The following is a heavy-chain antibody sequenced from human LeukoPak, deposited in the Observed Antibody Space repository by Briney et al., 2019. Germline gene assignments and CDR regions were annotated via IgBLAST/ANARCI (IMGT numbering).Heavy chain of an antibody. V-gene: IGHV4-31*03. CDR3: ARIEGGYGGHFDY. CDR2: IYYSGTT. CDR1: GGSISSGGYN. Sequence: PSETLSLTCTVSGGSISSGGYNWSWIRQHPGKGLEWIGYIYYSGTTHYNPSLKSRVTISVDTSGNQFSLKLSSVTAADTAVYYCARIEGGYGGHFDYWGQGILVTVSS. J-gene: IGHJ4*02. D-gene: IGHD4-23*01.